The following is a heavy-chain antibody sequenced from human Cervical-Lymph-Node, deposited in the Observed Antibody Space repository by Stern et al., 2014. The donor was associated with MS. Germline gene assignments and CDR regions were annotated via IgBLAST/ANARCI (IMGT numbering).Heavy chain of an antibody. J-gene: IGHJ6*02. CDR3: TRGVRGNDYYGMDV. D-gene: IGHD3-10*01. CDR1: GFTFGDYA. CDR2: IRGKAYGGTT. Sequence: VQLVESGGGLVQPGRSLRLSCTASGFTFGDYAMSWFRQASGKGLEWGGFIRGKAYGGTTDYAASVRGRFTISRDDSKSIAYLQMNSLKIEDAGVYYCTRGVRGNDYYGMDVWGQGTTVTVSS. V-gene: IGHV3-49*03.